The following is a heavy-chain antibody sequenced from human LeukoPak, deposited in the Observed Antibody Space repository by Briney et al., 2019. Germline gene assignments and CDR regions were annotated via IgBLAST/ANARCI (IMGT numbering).Heavy chain of an antibody. CDR3: ARSRGTFDI. V-gene: IGHV4-30-2*01. CDR2: IYHSGST. Sequence: SQTLSLTCAVSGGSISSGGYSWSWLRQPPGKGLEWIGYIYHSGSTYYNPSLKSRVTISVDRSKNQFSLKLSSVTAADTAVYYCARSRGTFDIWGQGTMVTVSS. J-gene: IGHJ3*02. CDR1: GGSISSGGYS.